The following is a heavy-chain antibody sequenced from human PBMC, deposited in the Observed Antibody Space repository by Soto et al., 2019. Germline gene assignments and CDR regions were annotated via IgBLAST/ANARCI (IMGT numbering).Heavy chain of an antibody. Sequence: SETLSLTCTVSGGSISSSSYYWGWIRQPPGKGLEWIGSIYYSGSTYYNPSLKSRVTISVDTSKNQFSLKLSSVTAADTAVYYCARPRDVEGGSWFFDYWGQGTLVTVSS. CDR3: ARPRDVEGGSWFFDY. CDR2: IYYSGST. D-gene: IGHD2-15*01. CDR1: GGSISSSSYY. V-gene: IGHV4-39*01. J-gene: IGHJ4*02.